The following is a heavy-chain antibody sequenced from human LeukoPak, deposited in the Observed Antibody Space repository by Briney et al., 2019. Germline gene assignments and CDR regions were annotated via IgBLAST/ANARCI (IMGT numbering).Heavy chain of an antibody. D-gene: IGHD3-10*01. CDR2: ISGSGGST. CDR1: GFTFSSYA. J-gene: IGHJ6*03. Sequence: GGSLRLSCAASGFTFSSYAMSWVRQAPGKGLEWVSAISGSGGSTYYADSVKGRFTISRDNSKNTLYLQMNSLRAEDTAVYYCARNYGSGSYYNPWYYYYMDVWGKGTTVTISS. V-gene: IGHV3-23*01. CDR3: ARNYGSGSYYNPWYYYYMDV.